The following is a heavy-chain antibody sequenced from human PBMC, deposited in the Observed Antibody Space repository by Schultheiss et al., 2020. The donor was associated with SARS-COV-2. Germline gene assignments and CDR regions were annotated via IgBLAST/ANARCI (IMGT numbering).Heavy chain of an antibody. CDR1: GGSISSSSYY. J-gene: IGHJ3*02. Sequence: GSLRLSCTVSGGSISSSSYYWGWIRQPPGKGLEWIGSIYYSGSTYYNPSLKSRVTISVDTSKNQFSLKLSSVTAADTAVYYCARRGYCSSTSCYIYAFDIWGQGTMVTVSS. V-gene: IGHV4-39*01. CDR2: IYYSGST. CDR3: ARRGYCSSTSCYIYAFDI. D-gene: IGHD2-2*02.